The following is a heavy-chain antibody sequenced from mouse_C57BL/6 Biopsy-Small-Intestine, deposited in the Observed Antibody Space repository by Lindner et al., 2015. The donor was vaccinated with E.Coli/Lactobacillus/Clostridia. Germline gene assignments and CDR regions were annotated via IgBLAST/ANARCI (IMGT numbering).Heavy chain of an antibody. CDR2: INANNGDI. V-gene: IGHV1-20*01. Sequence: VQLQESGPERGEAVGISVKDILQGFLVTHFSSYFLNWVMQSPGKSLEWIGRINANNGDIFYNQNFKGKATLTVDKSSSTAHMELRSLTSEDSAVYYCARRNYGSRFWYFDVWGTGTTVIVSS. J-gene: IGHJ1*03. CDR3: ARRNYGSRFWYFDV. D-gene: IGHD1-1*01. CDR1: VTHFSSYF.